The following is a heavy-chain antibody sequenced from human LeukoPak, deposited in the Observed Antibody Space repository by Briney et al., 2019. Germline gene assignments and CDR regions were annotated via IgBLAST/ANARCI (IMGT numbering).Heavy chain of an antibody. CDR2: TNPNSGGT. J-gene: IGHJ5*02. CDR3: ARAKKYGDRPYNGCDP. Sequence: GASVKVSCKASGYNLIDYYIHWVRQAPGQGVEWMGWTNPNSGGTNYAQKSQGWVTTTRDTTISTAYMELSRLRSDDTVVYCCARAKKYGDRPYNGCDPWGQGTLVTVSS. CDR1: GYNLIDYY. D-gene: IGHD4-17*01. V-gene: IGHV1-2*04.